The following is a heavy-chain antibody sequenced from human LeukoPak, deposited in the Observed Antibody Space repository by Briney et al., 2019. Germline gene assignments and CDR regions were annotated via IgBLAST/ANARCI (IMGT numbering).Heavy chain of an antibody. CDR1: AFNFSDYG. J-gene: IGHJ4*02. Sequence: PGGSLRLSCAGSAFNFSDYGMGWVRQAPGKGXEWVAVITNDGSDKYYTDSVKGRFSISRDNSKNTLYLQMNSLRPEDTAIYFCAKVGGRSWFYFDNWGQGTVVTVSS. CDR2: ITNDGSDK. CDR3: AKVGGRSWFYFDN. V-gene: IGHV3-30*18. D-gene: IGHD6-13*01.